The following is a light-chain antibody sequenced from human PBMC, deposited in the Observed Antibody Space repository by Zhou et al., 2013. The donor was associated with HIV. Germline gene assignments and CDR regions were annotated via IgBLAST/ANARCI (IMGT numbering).Light chain of an antibody. Sequence: DIQMTQSPSTLSASVGDRVTITCRASQSISSWLAWYQQKPGKAPKLLIDKASSLESGVPSRFSGSGSGTEFTLTISSLQPDDFATYYCQQYNSYSPTFGQRTKVEIK. J-gene: IGKJ1*01. CDR3: QQYNSYSPT. CDR2: KAS. V-gene: IGKV1-5*03. CDR1: QSISSW.